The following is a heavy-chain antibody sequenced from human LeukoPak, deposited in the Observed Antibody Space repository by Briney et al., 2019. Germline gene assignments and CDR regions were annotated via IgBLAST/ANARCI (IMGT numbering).Heavy chain of an antibody. J-gene: IGHJ4*02. D-gene: IGHD6-19*01. CDR3: ATEGGSGWYGHFDH. Sequence: PSETLSLTCTVSGGSISSYYWSWIRQPPGKGLEWVGRIKSKTNGGTPDYAAPMKGRFTISRDDSKSTLYLQMNSLETEDTATYYCATEGGSGWYGHFDHWGQGTLVTVSS. V-gene: IGHV3-15*01. CDR2: IKSKTNGGTP. CDR1: GGSISSYY.